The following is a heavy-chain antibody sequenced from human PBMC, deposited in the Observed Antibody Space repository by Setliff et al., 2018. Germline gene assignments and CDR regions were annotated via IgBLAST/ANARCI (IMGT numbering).Heavy chain of an antibody. CDR2: ISGSGGAT. CDR3: AKVHPTPYSIYALDI. J-gene: IGHJ3*02. V-gene: IGHV3-23*01. D-gene: IGHD1-26*01. CDR1: GFTFSTYA. Sequence: GGSLSLSCAASGFTFSTYAINWVRQAPGKGLEWVSAISGSGGATYYTDSVRGRFTISRDNSKNTVYVQMDSLRADDPAVYYCAKVHPTPYSIYALDIWGQGTMVTVSS.